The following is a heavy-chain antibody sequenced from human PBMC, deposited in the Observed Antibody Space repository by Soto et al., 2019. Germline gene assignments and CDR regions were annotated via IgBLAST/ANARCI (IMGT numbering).Heavy chain of an antibody. CDR2: IYYSGST. V-gene: IGHV4-31*03. D-gene: IGHD2-2*01. CDR3: ASLSALGYCSSTSCYPYFDY. J-gene: IGHJ4*02. Sequence: SETLSLTCTVSGGSISSGGYYWSWIRQHPGKGLEWIGYIYYSGSTYYNPSLKSRVTISVDTPKNQFSLKLSSVTAADTAVYYCASLSALGYCSSTSCYPYFDYWGQGTLVTVSS. CDR1: GGSISSGGYY.